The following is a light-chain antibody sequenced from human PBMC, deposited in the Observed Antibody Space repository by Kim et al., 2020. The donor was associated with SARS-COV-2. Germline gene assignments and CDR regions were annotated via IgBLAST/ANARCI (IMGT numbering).Light chain of an antibody. CDR2: DVS. CDR1: SMYVGCYNF. J-gene: IGLJ1*01. CDR3: CSYAGSYV. Sequence: SHEQSVPFASTVTSMYVGCYNFVSWNQHHPGTAPKLMIYDVSKRPSGVPDRFSGSRSGNTASLTISGLQAEDEADYYCCSYAGSYVFGTGTKVTVL. V-gene: IGLV2-11*01.